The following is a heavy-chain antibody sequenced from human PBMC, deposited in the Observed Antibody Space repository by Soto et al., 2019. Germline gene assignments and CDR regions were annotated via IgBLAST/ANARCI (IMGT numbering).Heavy chain of an antibody. J-gene: IGHJ6*02. V-gene: IGHV1-3*01. CDR1: GYTFTSYP. CDR3: ASAGYTYGSPYYCMYV. CDR2: IDAGNGNT. D-gene: IGHD5-18*01. Sequence: ASVKVSCKASGYTFTSYPTHWVRQAPGQRLEWMGWIDAGNGNTKYSQKFRGRVTFTTDTSASTAYMDLSSLSSEDTAVYYCASAGYTYGSPYYCMYVWGQRTTFTVSS.